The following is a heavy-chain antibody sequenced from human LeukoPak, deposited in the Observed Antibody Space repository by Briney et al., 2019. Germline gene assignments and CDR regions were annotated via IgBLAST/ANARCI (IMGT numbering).Heavy chain of an antibody. D-gene: IGHD6-6*01. CDR3: ASLIYSSSSH. Sequence: SVKVSCKASGGTFTSYAISWVRQAPGQGLEWMGRIIPILGIANYAQKFQGRVTITADKSTSTAYMELSSLRSEDTAVYYCASLIYSSSSHWGQGTLVTVSS. CDR2: IIPILGIA. V-gene: IGHV1-69*04. CDR1: GGTFTSYA. J-gene: IGHJ4*02.